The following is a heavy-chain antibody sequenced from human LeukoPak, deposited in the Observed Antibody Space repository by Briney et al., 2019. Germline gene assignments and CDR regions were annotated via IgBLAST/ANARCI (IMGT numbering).Heavy chain of an antibody. CDR3: AGDSRSTWPYY. J-gene: IGHJ4*02. D-gene: IGHD2-2*01. CDR1: GASITSHY. Sequence: SETLSLXCTVSGASITSHYWSWLRQPPGKGLEWIGYIHYNGYSDYNPSLKSRVTISLDTSQKQFSLKLTSVTAADTAVYYCAGDSRSTWPYYWGRGTLVTVSS. CDR2: IHYNGYS. V-gene: IGHV4-59*11.